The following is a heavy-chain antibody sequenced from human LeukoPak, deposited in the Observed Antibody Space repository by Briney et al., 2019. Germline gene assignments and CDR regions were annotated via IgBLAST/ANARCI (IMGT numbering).Heavy chain of an antibody. V-gene: IGHV3-64D*06. CDR3: LKDLTGXWSFDH. J-gene: IGHJ4*02. CDR2: ISVNGDKT. Sequence: PGGSLRLSCSASGFTFSGHFMHWVRQAPGKGLEYVSSISVNGDKTLYAESVKGRFTISRDNSKNTLYLQLSSLRLEDTAIYYCLKDLTGXWSFDHWXQGTLXTVSS. CDR1: GFTFSGHF. D-gene: IGHD7-27*01.